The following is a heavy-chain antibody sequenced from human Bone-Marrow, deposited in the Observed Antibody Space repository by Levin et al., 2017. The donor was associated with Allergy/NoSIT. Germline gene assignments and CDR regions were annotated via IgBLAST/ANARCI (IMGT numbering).Heavy chain of an antibody. CDR2: ISSSSSYI. CDR1: GFTFSSYS. J-gene: IGHJ6*03. CDR3: ARDAGRRSSSWNYYYYYYMDV. Sequence: GGSLRLSCAASGFTFSSYSMNWVRQAPGKGLEWVSSISSSSSYIYYADSVKGRFTISRDNAKNSLYLQMNSLRAEDTAVYYCARDAGRRSSSWNYYYYYYMDVWGKGTTVTVSS. D-gene: IGHD6-13*01. V-gene: IGHV3-21*01.